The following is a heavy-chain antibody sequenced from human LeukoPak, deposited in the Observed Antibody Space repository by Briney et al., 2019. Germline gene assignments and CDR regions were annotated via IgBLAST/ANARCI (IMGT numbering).Heavy chain of an antibody. CDR1: GGSISSYY. J-gene: IGHJ3*02. CDR2: IYYSEST. D-gene: IGHD3-22*01. CDR3: ARGKPYYDSSGPHPGAFDI. V-gene: IGHV4-59*01. Sequence: PSETLSLTCTVSGGSISSYYWSWIRQPPGKGLEWIGYIYYSESTNYNPSLKSRVTISVDTSKNQFSLKLSSVTAADTAVYYCARGKPYYDSSGPHPGAFDIWGQGTMVTVSS.